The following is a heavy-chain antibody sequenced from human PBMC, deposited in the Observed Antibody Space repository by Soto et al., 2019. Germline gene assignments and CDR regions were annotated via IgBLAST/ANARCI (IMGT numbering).Heavy chain of an antibody. CDR2: ISGSGGST. D-gene: IGHD1-26*01. V-gene: IGHV3-23*01. CDR3: AKERGSGSYSAFYYYGMDV. J-gene: IGHJ6*02. Sequence: PGGSLRLSCAASGFTFSSYAMSWVRQAPGKGLEWVSAISGSGGSTYYADSVKGRFTISRDNSKNTLYLQMNSLRAEDTAVYYCAKERGSGSYSAFYYYGMDVWGQGTTVTVSS. CDR1: GFTFSSYA.